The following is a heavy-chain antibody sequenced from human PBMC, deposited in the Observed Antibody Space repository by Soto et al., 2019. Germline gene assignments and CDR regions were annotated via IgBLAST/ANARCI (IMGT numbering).Heavy chain of an antibody. V-gene: IGHV5-51*01. Sequence: HGESLKISCKGSGYKFTNYWIGWVRQMPWKGLEWMGIIYPGDSETRYSPSFQGQVTISADKSINTAYLQWSSLKASDTAIYYCARTFGGHLYSFDFCGQGTLVTVSS. D-gene: IGHD3-16*01. CDR1: GYKFTNYW. J-gene: IGHJ4*02. CDR3: ARTFGGHLYSFDF. CDR2: IYPGDSET.